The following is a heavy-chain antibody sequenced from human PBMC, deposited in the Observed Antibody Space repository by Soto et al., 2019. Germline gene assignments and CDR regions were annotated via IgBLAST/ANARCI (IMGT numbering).Heavy chain of an antibody. CDR3: ATEQFLQEYYYDSSGNYGMDV. Sequence: ASVKVSCKVSGYTLTELSMHWVRQAPGKGLEWMGGFDPEDGETIYAQKFQGRVTMTEDTSTDTAYMELSSLRSEDTAVYYCATEQFLQEYYYDSSGNYGMDVWGQGTTVTVSS. CDR1: GYTLTELS. CDR2: FDPEDGET. J-gene: IGHJ6*02. D-gene: IGHD3-22*01. V-gene: IGHV1-24*01.